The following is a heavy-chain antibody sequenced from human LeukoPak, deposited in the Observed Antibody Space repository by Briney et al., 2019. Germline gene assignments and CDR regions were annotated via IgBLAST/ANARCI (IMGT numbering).Heavy chain of an antibody. V-gene: IGHV3-48*03. CDR3: ARGSVYYYDSSGHWGY. CDR2: ISSSGSTI. CDR1: GFTFSSYE. Sequence: PGGSLRLSCAASGFTFSSYEMNWVRQAPGKGPEWVSYISSSGSTIYYADSVKGRFTISRDNAKNSLYLQMNSLRAEDTAVYYCARGSVYYYDSSGHWGYWGQGTLVTVSS. D-gene: IGHD3-22*01. J-gene: IGHJ4*02.